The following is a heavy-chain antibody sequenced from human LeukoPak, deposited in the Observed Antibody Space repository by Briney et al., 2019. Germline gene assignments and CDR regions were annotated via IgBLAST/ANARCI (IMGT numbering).Heavy chain of an antibody. CDR2: IKSEADGGTI. CDR3: TTWSAASRAR. J-gene: IGHJ4*02. V-gene: IGHV3-15*01. CDR1: GFTFSKAW. Sequence: GGSLRLSCAASGFTFSKAWMSWVRQAPGKGLEWVGRIKSEADGGTIDYAAPVKGRFAISRDDSKNTVFLQMNGLKVEDSAVYYCTTWSAASRARWGQGTLVTVSS. D-gene: IGHD2-15*01.